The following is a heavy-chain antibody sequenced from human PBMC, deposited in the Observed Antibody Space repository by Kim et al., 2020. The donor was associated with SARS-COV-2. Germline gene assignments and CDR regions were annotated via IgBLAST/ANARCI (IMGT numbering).Heavy chain of an antibody. J-gene: IGHJ4*02. CDR2: IYSSGST. D-gene: IGHD3-22*01. CDR1: GVSISNYH. Sequence: SETLSLTCSVSGVSISNYHWTWIRQPPRRRLEWIGYIYSSGSTEYNPSLKSRVTISLDTSKNQISLRLTSVTAADTAVYYCARTDHLGIVEDGADDYWGQGILVSVSS. CDR3: ARTDHLGIVEDGADDY. V-gene: IGHV4-59*12.